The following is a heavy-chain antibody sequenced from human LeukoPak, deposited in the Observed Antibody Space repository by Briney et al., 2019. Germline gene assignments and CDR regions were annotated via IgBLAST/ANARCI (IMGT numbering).Heavy chain of an antibody. D-gene: IGHD2-15*01. Sequence: GGSLRLSCAASGFTFKSYWMSWVRQAPGKGLEXXXXXKEDGSEKYYVDSVKGRFTISRDNAENSLYLQMNSLRAEDTAVYFCARRLCGIGTCYKFDYWGQGTLVTVSS. J-gene: IGHJ4*02. CDR1: GFTFKSYW. V-gene: IGHV3-7*01. CDR3: ARRLCGIGTCYKFDY. CDR2: XKEDGSEK.